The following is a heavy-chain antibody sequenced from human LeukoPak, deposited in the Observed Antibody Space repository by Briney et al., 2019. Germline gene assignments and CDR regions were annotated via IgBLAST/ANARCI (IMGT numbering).Heavy chain of an antibody. J-gene: IGHJ4*02. CDR1: GFTVISNY. CDR2: IYSGGRT. V-gene: IGHV3-66*01. Sequence: GGSLRLSCAASGFTVISNYMSWVRQAPGKGLEWVSLIYSGGRTYYADSVKGRFTISRDNSKNTLYLQMNSPRAEDTAIYYCAWYSGFDYWGQGTLVTVSS. D-gene: IGHD6-13*01. CDR3: AWYSGFDY.